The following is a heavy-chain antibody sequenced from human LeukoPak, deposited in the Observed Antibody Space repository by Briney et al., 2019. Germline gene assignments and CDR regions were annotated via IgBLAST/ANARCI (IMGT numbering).Heavy chain of an antibody. CDR3: ARDLVVVPAATTNWFDP. CDR2: INPNSGGT. D-gene: IGHD2-2*01. V-gene: IGHV1-2*02. Sequence: GASVKVSCKASGYTFTGYYMHWVRQAPGQGLEWMGWINPNSGGTNYAQKFQGRVTMTRDTSISTAYMELSRLRSDDTAVYYCARDLVVVPAATTNWFDPWGQGTLVTVSS. J-gene: IGHJ5*02. CDR1: GYTFTGYY.